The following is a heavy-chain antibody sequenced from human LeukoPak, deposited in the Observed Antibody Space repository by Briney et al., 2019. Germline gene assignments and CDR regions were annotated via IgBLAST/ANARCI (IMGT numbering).Heavy chain of an antibody. V-gene: IGHV3-7*01. CDR2: IKKDGSDK. Sequence: GGSLRLSCAASGFTFSSYGMTWVRQAPGKALEWVANIKKDGSDKYYVDSVRGRFTISRDNAKNSLYLQMNSLRAEDTAVYYCARDRVRESDSADYWGQGTLVTVSS. J-gene: IGHJ4*02. D-gene: IGHD3-10*01. CDR3: ARDRVRESDSADY. CDR1: GFTFSSYG.